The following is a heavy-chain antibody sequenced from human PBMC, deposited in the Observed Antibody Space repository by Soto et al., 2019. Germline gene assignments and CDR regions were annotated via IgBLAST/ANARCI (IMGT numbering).Heavy chain of an antibody. V-gene: IGHV1-69*12. D-gene: IGHD4-4*01. CDR2: IIPIFGTA. CDR1: GGTFSSYA. J-gene: IGHJ6*02. Sequence: QVQLVQSGAEVKKPGSSVKVSCKASGGTFSSYAISWVRQAPGQGLEWMGGIIPIFGTANYAQKFQGRVTITADESTSTAYMELSSLRSEDTAVYYCARAVTPRKFGYYGMDVWGQGTTVTVSS. CDR3: ARAVTPRKFGYYGMDV.